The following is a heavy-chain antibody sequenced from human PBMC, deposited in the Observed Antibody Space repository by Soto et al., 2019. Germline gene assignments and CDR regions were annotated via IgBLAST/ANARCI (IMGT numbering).Heavy chain of an antibody. CDR2: IYYTGST. CDR1: GGSISSDY. Sequence: PSETLSLTCTVSGGSISSDYWSWIRQPPGKGLEWIAYIYYTGSTNYNPSLKSRVTISVDTSKNQFSLKLSSVSAADTAVYYCARDPLRTYDFDSRGYSYGLDVWGQGTTVTVSS. CDR3: ARDPLRTYDFDSRGYSYGLDV. D-gene: IGHD3-22*01. V-gene: IGHV4-59*01. J-gene: IGHJ6*02.